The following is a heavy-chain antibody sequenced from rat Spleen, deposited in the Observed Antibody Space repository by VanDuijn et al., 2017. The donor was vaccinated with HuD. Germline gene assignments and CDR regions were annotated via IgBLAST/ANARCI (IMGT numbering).Heavy chain of an antibody. V-gene: IGHV5-7*01. J-gene: IGHJ2*01. CDR3: AREAGIPFHYFDY. CDR1: GLTFSDYN. D-gene: IGHD1-4*01. CDR2: ISYDGSST. Sequence: EVQLVESGGGLVQPGRSLKLSCAASGLTFSDYNMACVHQAPKKGLEWVATISYDGSSTYYRDSVKGRFTISRDNAKSTLYLQMDSLRSEDTATYYCAREAGIPFHYFDYWGQGVMVTVSS.